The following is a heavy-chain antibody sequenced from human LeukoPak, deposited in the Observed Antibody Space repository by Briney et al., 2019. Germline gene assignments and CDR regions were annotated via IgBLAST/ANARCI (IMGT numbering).Heavy chain of an antibody. J-gene: IGHJ4*02. D-gene: IGHD3-3*01. CDR3: ARDLSDYDFWSGYSPSGY. CDR2: ISAYNGNT. Sequence: ASVKASCKASGYTFTSYGISWVRQAPGQGLEWMGWISAYNGNTNYAQKLQGRVTMTTDTSTSTAYMELRSLRSDDTAVYYCARDLSDYDFWSGYSPSGYWGQGTLVTVSS. CDR1: GYTFTSYG. V-gene: IGHV1-18*01.